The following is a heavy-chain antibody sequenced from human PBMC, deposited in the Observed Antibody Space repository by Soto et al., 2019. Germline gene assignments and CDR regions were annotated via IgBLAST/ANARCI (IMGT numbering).Heavy chain of an antibody. Sequence: QVQLVESGGGVVQPGRSLRLPCAASGFTFSSYGMHWVRQAPGKGLEWVAVISYDGSNKYYADSVKGRFTISRDNSKNTLYLQMNSLRAEDTAVYYCAKDRVERFLEWLLTRWGQGTLVTVSS. J-gene: IGHJ4*02. CDR1: GFTFSSYG. D-gene: IGHD3-3*01. V-gene: IGHV3-30*18. CDR2: ISYDGSNK. CDR3: AKDRVERFLEWLLTR.